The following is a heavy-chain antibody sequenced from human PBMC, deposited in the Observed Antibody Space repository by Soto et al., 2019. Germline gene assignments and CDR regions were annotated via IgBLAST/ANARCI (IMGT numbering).Heavy chain of an antibody. V-gene: IGHV2-70*11. Sequence: SGPTLVNPTQTLTLTCTFSGFSLSTSGMCVSWIRQPPGKALEWLARIDWDDDKYYSTSLKTRLTISKDTSKNQVVLTMTNMDPVDTATYYCARAEVVVAASHAFDIWGQGTMVTVSS. CDR1: GFSLSTSGMC. J-gene: IGHJ3*02. CDR3: ARAEVVVAASHAFDI. CDR2: IDWDDDK. D-gene: IGHD2-15*01.